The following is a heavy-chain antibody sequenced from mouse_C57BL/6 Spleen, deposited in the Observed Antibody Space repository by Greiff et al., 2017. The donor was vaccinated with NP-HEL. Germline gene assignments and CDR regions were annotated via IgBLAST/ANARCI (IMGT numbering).Heavy chain of an antibody. CDR3: ARNYGSSFGYFDV. V-gene: IGHV1-55*01. D-gene: IGHD1-1*01. Sequence: VQLQQPGAELVKPGASVKMSCKASGYTFTSYWITWVKQRPGQGLEWIGDIYPGSGSTNYNEKFKSKATLTVDTSSSTAYMQLSSLTSEDSAVYYCARNYGSSFGYFDVWGTGTTVTVSS. CDR1: GYTFTSYW. J-gene: IGHJ1*03. CDR2: IYPGSGST.